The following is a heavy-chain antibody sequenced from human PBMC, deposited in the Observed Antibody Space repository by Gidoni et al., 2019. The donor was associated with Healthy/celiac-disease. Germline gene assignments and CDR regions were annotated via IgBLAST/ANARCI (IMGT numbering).Heavy chain of an antibody. CDR1: GFTLGDYA. CDR2: IRSKAYGGTK. V-gene: IGHV3-49*04. J-gene: IGHJ4*02. Sequence: EVQLVESGGGLVQQGRSLRLTGTASGFTLGDYAMSWVRQAPGKGMEWVGFIRSKAYGGTKEYAASVKGRFTISRDDSKSIAYLQMNSLKTEDTAVYYCTRDDGRYYYDSSGYPDWGQGTLVTVSS. CDR3: TRDDGRYYYDSSGYPD. D-gene: IGHD3-22*01.